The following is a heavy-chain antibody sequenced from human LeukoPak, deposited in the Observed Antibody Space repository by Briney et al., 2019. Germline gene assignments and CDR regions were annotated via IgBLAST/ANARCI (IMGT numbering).Heavy chain of an antibody. CDR3: AADPGVTFYYYGMDV. V-gene: IGHV4-59*01. CDR1: GGSISSYY. J-gene: IGHJ6*02. Sequence: SETLSLTCTVSGGSISSYYWSWIRQPPGKGLEWIGYIYYSGSTNYNPSLKSRVTISVDTSKNQFSLKLSSVTAADTAVYYCAADPGVTFYYYGMDVWGQGTTVTVSS. D-gene: IGHD2-21*02. CDR2: IYYSGST.